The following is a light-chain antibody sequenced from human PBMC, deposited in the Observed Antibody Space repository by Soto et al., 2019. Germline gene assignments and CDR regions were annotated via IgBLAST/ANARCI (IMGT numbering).Light chain of an antibody. CDR1: SSDVCGYNY. CDR2: DVS. J-gene: IGLJ2*01. CDR3: SSYTSSSRV. Sequence: QSALTQPASVSGSPGQSITISCTGTSSDVCGYNYVSWYQQHPGKAPKLMIYDVSNRPSGVSNRFSGSKSGNTASLTISGLQAEDEADYYCSSYTSSSRVFGGGTQLTVL. V-gene: IGLV2-14*01.